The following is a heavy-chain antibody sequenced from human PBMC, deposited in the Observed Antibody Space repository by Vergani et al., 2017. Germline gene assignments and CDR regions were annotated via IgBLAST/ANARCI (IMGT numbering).Heavy chain of an antibody. D-gene: IGHD1-1*01. CDR3: ARHYTEETGRGFDP. CDR1: GYIFPSYW. V-gene: IGHV5-51*01. J-gene: IGHJ5*02. CDR2: LYPGDSDV. Sequence: EVQLVQSGAEVKKAGESLKISCEGAGYIFPSYWIGWVRQKPGKGREWMGILYPGDSDVRYNPSFQGQVTISADKSINTAYLELSSLKVSDTAMYFCARHYTEETGRGFDPWGQGTQVTVSS.